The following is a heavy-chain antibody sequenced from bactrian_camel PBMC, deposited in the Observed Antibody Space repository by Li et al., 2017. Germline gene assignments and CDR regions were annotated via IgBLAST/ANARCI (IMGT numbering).Heavy chain of an antibody. D-gene: IGHD3*01. CDR1: GYSASTDC. Sequence: HVQLVESGGGSVQAGGSLRLSCAVSGYSASTDCVGWFRQVPGKEREWVAAIYTTGGRTLYANSVKGTFTVSRDSAKHTLYLQMNSLKPEDTAMYYCAAEAVYGVPNWGQGTQVTVS. V-gene: IGHV3S1*01. CDR3: AAEAVYGVPN. CDR2: IYTTGGRT. J-gene: IGHJ4*01.